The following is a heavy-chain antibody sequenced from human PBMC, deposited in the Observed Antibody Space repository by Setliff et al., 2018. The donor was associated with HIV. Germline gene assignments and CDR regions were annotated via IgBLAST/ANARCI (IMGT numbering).Heavy chain of an antibody. D-gene: IGHD5-18*01. Sequence: GGSLRLSCAASGFSFSTYGMHWVRQAPGKGLEWVAVIWHDGSNENYADSAKGRFIISRDNSQNTLYLQMNSLRADDTAIYYCAKGFRPVDTALVSGPTYWGQGIRVTVSS. CDR1: GFSFSTYG. J-gene: IGHJ4*02. CDR2: IWHDGSNE. V-gene: IGHV3-33*06. CDR3: AKGFRPVDTALVSGPTY.